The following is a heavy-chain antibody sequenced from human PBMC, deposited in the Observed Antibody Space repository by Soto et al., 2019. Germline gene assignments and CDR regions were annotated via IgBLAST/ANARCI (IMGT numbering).Heavy chain of an antibody. J-gene: IGHJ6*02. CDR3: ARDRPSYSSSWYKDYYYYYGMDV. V-gene: IGHV4-59*01. CDR2: IYYRGST. Sequence: SETLSLTCTVSGGSISSYYWSWIRQPPGKGLEWIGYIYYRGSTNYNPSHKSRVTISVDTSKNQFSLKLSSVTAADTAVYYCARDRPSYSSSWYKDYYYYYGMDVWGQGTTVTVSS. D-gene: IGHD6-13*01. CDR1: GGSISSYY.